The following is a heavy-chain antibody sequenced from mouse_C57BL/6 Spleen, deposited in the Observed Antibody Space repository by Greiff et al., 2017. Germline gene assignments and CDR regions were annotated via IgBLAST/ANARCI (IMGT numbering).Heavy chain of an antibody. D-gene: IGHD1-1*01. J-gene: IGHJ4*01. V-gene: IGHV1-50*01. CDR3: ARSDYGSSRYAMDY. CDR2: IDPSDSYT. Sequence: QVQLQQPGAELVKPGASVKLSCKASGYTFTSYWMQWVKQRPGQGLEWIGDIDPSDSYTNYNQKFKGKATLTVDTSSSTAYMQLSSPTSEDSAVYYCARSDYGSSRYAMDYWGQGTSVTVSS. CDR1: GYTFTSYW.